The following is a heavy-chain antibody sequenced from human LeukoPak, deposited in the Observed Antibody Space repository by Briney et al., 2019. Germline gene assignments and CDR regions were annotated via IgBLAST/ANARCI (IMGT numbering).Heavy chain of an antibody. CDR3: ARTLAKTGDFDY. Sequence: GASVKVSCKASGYTFTSYDINWVRQATGQGLEWMGWMNPNSGDTGYAQKFQGRVTLTRSTSVNTAYMELSSLRSEDTAVYYCARTLAKTGDFDYWGQGTLVTVSS. V-gene: IGHV1-8*02. D-gene: IGHD7-27*01. J-gene: IGHJ4*02. CDR1: GYTFTSYD. CDR2: MNPNSGDT.